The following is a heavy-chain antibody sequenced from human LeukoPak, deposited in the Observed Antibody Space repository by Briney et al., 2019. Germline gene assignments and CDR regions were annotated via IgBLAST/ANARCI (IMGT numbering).Heavy chain of an antibody. J-gene: IGHJ5*02. V-gene: IGHV1-2*02. CDR1: GYTFTGYY. CDR2: INPNSGGT. Sequence: GASVKVSCKASGYTFTGYYMHWVRQAPGQGLEWMGWINPNSGGTNYAQKFQGRVTMTRDTSISTAYMELSRLRSDDTAVYYCARPILAYYMGDWFDPWGQGTLVTVSS. CDR3: ARPILAYYMGDWFDP. D-gene: IGHD1-26*01.